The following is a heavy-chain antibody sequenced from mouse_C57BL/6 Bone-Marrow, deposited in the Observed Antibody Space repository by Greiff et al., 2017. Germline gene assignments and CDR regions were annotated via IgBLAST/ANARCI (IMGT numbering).Heavy chain of an antibody. D-gene: IGHD2-4*01. V-gene: IGHV1-39*01. CDR1: GYSFTDYN. Sequence: VQLKQSGPELVKPGASVKISCKASGYSFTDYNMHWVKQSNGKSLEWIGVINPNYGNTSYNQKFKGKATWTVDPSSSTASMQLTSLTSEDSTVYDSARGYDYDYAMDYWGQGTSVTVSS. CDR2: INPNYGNT. J-gene: IGHJ4*01. CDR3: ARGYDYDYAMDY.